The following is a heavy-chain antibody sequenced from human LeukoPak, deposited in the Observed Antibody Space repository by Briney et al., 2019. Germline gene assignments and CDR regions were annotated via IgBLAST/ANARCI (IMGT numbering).Heavy chain of an antibody. Sequence: SETLSLTCSVSGVSISSTNYYWGWIRQPPGKGLEWIGEINRSGSTNYNPSLKSRVTISVDTSKNQFSLKLSSVTAADTAVYYCARAEELRYFDWLGFGGYNDYWGQGTLVTVSS. CDR3: ARAEELRYFDWLGFGGYNDY. V-gene: IGHV4-39*07. CDR2: INRSGST. J-gene: IGHJ4*02. D-gene: IGHD3-9*01. CDR1: GVSISSTNYY.